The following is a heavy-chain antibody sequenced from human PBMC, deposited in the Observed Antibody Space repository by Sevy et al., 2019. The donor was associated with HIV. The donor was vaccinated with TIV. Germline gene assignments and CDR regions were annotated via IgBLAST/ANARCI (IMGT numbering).Heavy chain of an antibody. J-gene: IGHJ6*02. CDR2: ISSSSNYI. CDR1: GFTFSTNS. CDR3: ARDQKGQYSAFDGAGYYGMDV. D-gene: IGHD5-12*01. Sequence: GGSLRLSCAASGFTFSTNSLYWVRQAPGKGLEWVSSISSSSNYIYYADSVKGRFTISRDNAKNSLYLQMNSLRAEDTAVFYCARDQKGQYSAFDGAGYYGMDVWGQGTTVTVSS. V-gene: IGHV3-21*01.